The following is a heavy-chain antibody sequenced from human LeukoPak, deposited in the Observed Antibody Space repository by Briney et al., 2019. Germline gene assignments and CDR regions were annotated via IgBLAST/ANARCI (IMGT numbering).Heavy chain of an antibody. Sequence: ASVKVSCKTSGYTFSSYSISWVRQAPGQGLEWMGGIIPIFGSSNYAQKFQGRVTITADESTSTAYMELSSLRSEDTAVYYCASLGGGSTVTTYLNYWGQGTLVTVSS. CDR2: IIPIFGSS. CDR3: ASLGGGSTVTTYLNY. CDR1: GYTFSSYS. D-gene: IGHD4-17*01. V-gene: IGHV1-69*13. J-gene: IGHJ4*02.